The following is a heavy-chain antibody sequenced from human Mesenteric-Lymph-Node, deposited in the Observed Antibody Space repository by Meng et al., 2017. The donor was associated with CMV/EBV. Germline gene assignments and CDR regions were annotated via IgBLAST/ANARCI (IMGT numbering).Heavy chain of an antibody. D-gene: IGHD3-10*01. V-gene: IGHV3-30*09. CDR1: GFSFSPSA. J-gene: IGHJ3*01. CDR3: AANLVWF. CDR2: ISRDGYTK. Sequence: GESLKISCEASGFSFSPSAMHWVRQAPGKGLEWVAVISRDGYTKKYADSVEGRFAISRDNSKNTMYLQMNSLRAEDTATYYCAANLVWFGGQGTMVTVSS.